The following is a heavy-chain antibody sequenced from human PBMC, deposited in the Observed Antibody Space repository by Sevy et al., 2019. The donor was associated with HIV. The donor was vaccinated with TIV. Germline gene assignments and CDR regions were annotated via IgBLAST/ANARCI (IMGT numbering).Heavy chain of an antibody. CDR1: GGSISISSYY. CDR3: ARAFLAVAGSYYFDY. J-gene: IGHJ4*02. Sequence: SETLSLTCTVSGGSISISSYYWGWIRQPSGKGLEWIGSFFYSESTYYNPSLKSRGTISVDTSKNQFSLKLSSVTAADTAVYYCARAFLAVAGSYYFDYWGQGTLVTVSS. D-gene: IGHD6-19*01. CDR2: FFYSEST. V-gene: IGHV4-39*01.